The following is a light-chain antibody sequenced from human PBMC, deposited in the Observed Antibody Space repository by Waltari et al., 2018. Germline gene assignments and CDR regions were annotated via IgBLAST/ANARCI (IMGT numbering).Light chain of an antibody. J-gene: IGLJ2*01. CDR3: QAWVSRTVV. CDR1: RVADTY. Sequence: SYELTQPPSVSVSPGQTATITCSGDRVADTYFWWYQQRPGQSTVLVIFHHSQRPSGIPERFGGSTSGNTATLTIREAQTMDEADYYCQAWVSRTVVFGGGTKLTVL. CDR2: HHS. V-gene: IGLV3-1*01.